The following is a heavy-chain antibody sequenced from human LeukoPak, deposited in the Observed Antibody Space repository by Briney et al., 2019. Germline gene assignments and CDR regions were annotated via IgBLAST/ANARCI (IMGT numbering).Heavy chain of an antibody. CDR1: GFTFSDYY. D-gene: IGHD3-10*01. CDR3: AELSSSYYYGSGIL. CDR2: ISSSGSTI. J-gene: IGHJ4*02. V-gene: IGHV3-11*01. Sequence: GGSLRLSCAASGFTFSDYYMSWIRQAPGKGLEWVSYISSSGSTIYYADSVKGRFTISRDNSKNTLYLQMNSLRAEDTAVYYCAELSSSYYYGSGILWGQGTLVTVSS.